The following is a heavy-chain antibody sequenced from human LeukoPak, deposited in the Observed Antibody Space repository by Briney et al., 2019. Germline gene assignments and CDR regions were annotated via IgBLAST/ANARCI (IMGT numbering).Heavy chain of an antibody. V-gene: IGHV1-18*01. CDR1: GYTXTSYG. CDR3: ARDCSGGSCYTSY. Sequence: GASVKVSCTASGYTXTSYGISWVRQAPGQGLEWMGWISAYNGNTNYGQKLQGRVTMTTDTSTTTAYMELRSLRPDDTAVYYCARDCSGGSCYTSYWGQGTLVTVSS. J-gene: IGHJ4*02. D-gene: IGHD2-15*01. CDR2: ISAYNGNT.